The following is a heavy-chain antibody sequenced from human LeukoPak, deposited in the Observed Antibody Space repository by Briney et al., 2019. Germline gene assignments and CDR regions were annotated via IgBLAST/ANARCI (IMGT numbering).Heavy chain of an antibody. D-gene: IGHD3-16*02. CDR1: GFTFSSYA. V-gene: IGHV3-30-3*01. CDR2: ISYDGSNK. J-gene: IGHJ5*02. CDR3: ARGGGSYQDWFDP. Sequence: GGSLRLSCAASGFTFSSYAMHWVRQAPGKGLEWVAVISYDGSNKYYADSVKGRFTISRDNSKNTLYLQMNSLRAEDTAVYYCARGGGSYQDWFDPWGQGTLVTASS.